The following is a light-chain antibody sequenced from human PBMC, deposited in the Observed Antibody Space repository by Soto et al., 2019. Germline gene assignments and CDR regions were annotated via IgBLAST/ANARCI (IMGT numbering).Light chain of an antibody. CDR2: EGS. V-gene: IGLV2-23*03. CDR3: CSFAGSNTFL. J-gene: IGLJ2*01. Sequence: QSALTQPASVSGSPGQSITISCTGTSSDVGSYNLVSWYQQHPGKAPKLMIYEGSQRPSGVSNRFSGSKSGNTASLTISGLQAEDEADYYCCSFAGSNTFLFGGGTKLTVL. CDR1: SSDVGSYNL.